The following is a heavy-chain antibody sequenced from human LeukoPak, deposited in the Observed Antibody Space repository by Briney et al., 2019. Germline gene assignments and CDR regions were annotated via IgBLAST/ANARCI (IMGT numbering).Heavy chain of an antibody. J-gene: IGHJ4*02. CDR1: GFTVTSNS. D-gene: IGHD4/OR15-4a*01. V-gene: IGHV3-53*01. CDR3: ARRAGAYSHPYDY. CDR2: IYSGST. Sequence: GGSLRLSCTVSGFTVTSNSMSWVRQAPGKGLEWVSFIYSGSTHYSDSVKGRFTISRDNSKNTLYLQMNSLRAEDTAVYHCARRAGAYSHPYDYWGQGTLVTVSS.